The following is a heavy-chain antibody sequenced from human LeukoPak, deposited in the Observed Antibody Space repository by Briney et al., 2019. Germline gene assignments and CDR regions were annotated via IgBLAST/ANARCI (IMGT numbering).Heavy chain of an antibody. D-gene: IGHD2-8*01. CDR3: ARDRLVLMVYRYYYYMDV. J-gene: IGHJ6*03. V-gene: IGHV4-39*07. CDR1: GGSISSSSYY. CDR2: INHSGST. Sequence: TSETLSLTCTVSGGSISSSSYYWSWIRQPPGKGLEWIGEINHSGSTNYNPSLKSRVTISVDTSKNQFSLKMSSVTAADTAVYYCARDRLVLMVYRYYYYMDVWGKGTTVTVSS.